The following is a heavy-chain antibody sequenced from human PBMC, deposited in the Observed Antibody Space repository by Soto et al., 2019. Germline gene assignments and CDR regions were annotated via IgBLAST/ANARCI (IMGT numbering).Heavy chain of an antibody. CDR2: IYHSGST. D-gene: IGHD2-15*01. J-gene: IGHJ3*02. CDR1: GGSISSSNW. Sequence: QVQLQESGPGLVKPSGTLSLTCAVSGGSISSSNWWRWVRQPPGKGLEWIGAIYHSGSTNYNPSLKSRVTRSVDKSKNQFSLKLSAVSAADTAVYYCARAPGYCSGGSGWRMAFDIWGQGTMVTVSS. V-gene: IGHV4-4*02. CDR3: ARAPGYCSGGSGWRMAFDI.